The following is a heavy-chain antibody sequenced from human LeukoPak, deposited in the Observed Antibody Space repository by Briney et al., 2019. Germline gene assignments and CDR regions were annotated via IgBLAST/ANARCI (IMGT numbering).Heavy chain of an antibody. CDR1: GFTFSSYG. V-gene: IGHV3-33*06. CDR3: AKGGPYAPFDY. CDR2: IWYDGSNK. Sequence: GRSLRLSCAASGFTFSSYGMHWVRQAPGKGLEWVAVIWYDGSNKYYADSVKGRFTISRDNSKNTLYLQMNSLRAEDTAVYYCAKGGPYAPFDYWGQGTLVTVSS. D-gene: IGHD1-26*01. J-gene: IGHJ4*02.